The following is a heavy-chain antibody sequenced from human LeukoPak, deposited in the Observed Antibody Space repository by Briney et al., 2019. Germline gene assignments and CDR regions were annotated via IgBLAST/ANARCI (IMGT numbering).Heavy chain of an antibody. D-gene: IGHD3-22*01. CDR3: AKDNFDSSGTQYDAFDT. Sequence: GGPLRLSCAASGFTFSSYAMSWVRQAPGKGLEWVSAISGSRGSTYYADSVKGRFTISRDISKNTLYLQMNSLRAEDTAVYYCAKDNFDSSGTQYDAFDTWGQGTMVTVSS. CDR1: GFTFSSYA. CDR2: ISGSRGST. J-gene: IGHJ3*02. V-gene: IGHV3-23*01.